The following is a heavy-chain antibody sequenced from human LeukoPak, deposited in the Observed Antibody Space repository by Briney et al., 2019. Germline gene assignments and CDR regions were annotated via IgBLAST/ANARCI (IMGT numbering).Heavy chain of an antibody. Sequence: SETLSLTCTVSGGSISSYYWSWIRQPPGKGLEWIGYIYYSGSTNYNPSLKSRVTISVDTSKNQFSLKLSSVTAADTAVYYCARSVEGYCRGGSCYYYSYYMDVWGKGTTVTISS. CDR1: GGSISSYY. V-gene: IGHV4-59*01. CDR2: IYYSGST. CDR3: ARSVEGYCRGGSCYYYSYYMDV. J-gene: IGHJ6*03. D-gene: IGHD2-15*01.